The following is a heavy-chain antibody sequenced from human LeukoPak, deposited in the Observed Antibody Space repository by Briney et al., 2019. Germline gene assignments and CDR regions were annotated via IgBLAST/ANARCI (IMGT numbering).Heavy chain of an antibody. CDR1: GFTFSSYA. V-gene: IGHV3-49*04. CDR3: TRESVPNSWAELDY. D-gene: IGHD6-13*01. CDR2: IRSKAYGGTT. Sequence: GGSLRLSCATSGFTFSSYAMSWARQAPGKGLEWVGYIRSKAYGGTTENAASVKGRFTISRDDSKRIAYLQMNSLKTEDTAVYYCTRESVPNSWAELDYWGQGTLVTVSS. J-gene: IGHJ4*02.